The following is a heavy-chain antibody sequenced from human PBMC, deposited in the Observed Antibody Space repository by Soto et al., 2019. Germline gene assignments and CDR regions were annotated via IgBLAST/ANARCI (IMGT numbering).Heavy chain of an antibody. V-gene: IGHV3-30-3*01. J-gene: IGHJ4*02. CDR1: GFTFSSYA. CDR2: ISYDGSNK. CDR3: ARDIGDSSGYYPNSWPFDY. Sequence: GGSLRLSCAASGFTFSSYAMHWVRQAPGKGLEWVAVISYDGSNKYYADSVKGRFTISRDNSKNTLYLQMNSLRAEDTAVYYCARDIGDSSGYYPNSWPFDYWGQGTLVTVSS. D-gene: IGHD3-22*01.